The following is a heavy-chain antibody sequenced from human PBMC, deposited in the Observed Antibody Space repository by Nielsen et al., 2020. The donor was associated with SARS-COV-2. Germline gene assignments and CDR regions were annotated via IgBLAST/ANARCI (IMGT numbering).Heavy chain of an antibody. D-gene: IGHD4-17*01. CDR3: ARVDGDSDY. Sequence: SETLSLTCAVYGGSFSGYYWSWIRQPPGKGLEWIGEINHSGSTNYNPSLKSRVTISVDTSKNQFSLKLSSVTAADTAVYYCARVDGDSDYWGQGTLVTVSS. CDR2: INHSGST. CDR1: GGSFSGYY. V-gene: IGHV4-34*01. J-gene: IGHJ4*02.